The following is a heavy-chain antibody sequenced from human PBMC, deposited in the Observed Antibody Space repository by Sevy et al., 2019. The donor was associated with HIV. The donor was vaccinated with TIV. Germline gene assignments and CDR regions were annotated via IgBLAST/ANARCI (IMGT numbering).Heavy chain of an antibody. CDR3: TKAQLSGGVRGHRYGMDV. Sequence: GESLKISCAASGFTFSSYDMYRVRQVTGKGLEWVSAIGIAGDSYYPDSLRGRFTISRDNANNSLFLQMNSLRAGDTAIYYCTKAQLSGGVRGHRYGMDVWGQGTTVTVSS. CDR1: GFTFSSYD. D-gene: IGHD1-1*01. CDR2: IGIAGDS. J-gene: IGHJ6*02. V-gene: IGHV3-13*01.